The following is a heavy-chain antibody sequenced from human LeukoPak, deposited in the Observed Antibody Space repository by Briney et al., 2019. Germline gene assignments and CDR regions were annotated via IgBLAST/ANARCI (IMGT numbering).Heavy chain of an antibody. Sequence: SETLSLTCTVSGGSISSGTYYWGWIRQPPGKGLEWIGSIYYSGSTYYNPSLTSRVTISIDTSKTQFSLKLSSATAADTAVYYCATTTHYSNCGFDYWGQGTLVTVSS. J-gene: IGHJ4*02. CDR3: ATTTHYSNCGFDY. CDR2: IYYSGST. D-gene: IGHD4-11*01. CDR1: GGSISSGTYY. V-gene: IGHV4-39*01.